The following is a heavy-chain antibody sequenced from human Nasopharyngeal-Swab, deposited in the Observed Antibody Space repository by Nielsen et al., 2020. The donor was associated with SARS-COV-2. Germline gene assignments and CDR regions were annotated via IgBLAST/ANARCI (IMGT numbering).Heavy chain of an antibody. J-gene: IGHJ3*02. Sequence: SVKVSCKASGGTFRTYAISWVRQAPGQGLEWIGGIIPIFGTANYAQKFQGRVTITADSSPSTAHMELSSLRSEDTAVYYCARGVVSGSYGSLTDAFEIWGQGTMVTVSS. D-gene: IGHD1-26*01. V-gene: IGHV1-69*06. CDR1: GGTFRTYA. CDR3: ARGVVSGSYGSLTDAFEI. CDR2: IIPIFGTA.